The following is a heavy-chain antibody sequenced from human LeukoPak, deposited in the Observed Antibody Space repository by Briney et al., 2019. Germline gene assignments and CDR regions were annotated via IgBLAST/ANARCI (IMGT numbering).Heavy chain of an antibody. CDR1: GGSISSSSYY. CDR2: IYYSGST. D-gene: IGHD5-18*01. V-gene: IGHV4-39*07. J-gene: IGHJ6*03. CDR3: ARQTQYSYGYWSWNYYYMDV. Sequence: PSETLSLTCTVSGGSISSSSYYWGWIRQPPGKGLEWIGSIYYSGSTYYNPSLKSRVTISVDTSKNQFSLKLSSVTAADTAVYYCARQTQYSYGYWSWNYYYMDVWGKGTTVTVSS.